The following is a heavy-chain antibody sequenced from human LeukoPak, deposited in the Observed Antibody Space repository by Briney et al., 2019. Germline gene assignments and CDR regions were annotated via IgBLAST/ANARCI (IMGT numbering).Heavy chain of an antibody. CDR2: IIPILGIA. D-gene: IGHD6-13*01. CDR3: ARELRYRYGRWCDY. J-gene: IGHJ4*02. CDR1: GGTFSSYA. V-gene: IGHV1-69*04. Sequence: ASVKVSCKASGGTFSSYAISWVRQAPGQGLEWMGRIIPILGIANYAQKFQGRVTITADKSTSTAYMELSSLRSEDTAVYYCARELRYRYGRWCDYWGQGTLVTVSS.